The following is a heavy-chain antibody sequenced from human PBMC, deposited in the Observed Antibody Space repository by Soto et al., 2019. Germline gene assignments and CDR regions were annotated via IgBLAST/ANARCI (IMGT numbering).Heavy chain of an antibody. CDR2: IYSGGST. CDR1: GFTVSSNY. Sequence: PGGSLRLSCAASGFTVSSNYMSWVRQAPGKGLEWVSVIYSGGSTYYADSVKGRFTIPRDNSKNTLYLQMNSLRAEDTAVYYCARDRWRVDTAYYYYYGMDVWGQGTTVTVSS. D-gene: IGHD5-18*01. J-gene: IGHJ6*02. CDR3: ARDRWRVDTAYYYYYGMDV. V-gene: IGHV3-53*01.